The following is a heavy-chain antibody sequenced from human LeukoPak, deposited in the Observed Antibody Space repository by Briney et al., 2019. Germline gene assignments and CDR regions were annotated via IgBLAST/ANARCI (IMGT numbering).Heavy chain of an antibody. CDR1: GGSISSNNYS. D-gene: IGHD3-10*01. J-gene: IGHJ4*02. V-gene: IGHV4-39*01. CDR2: IYYSGST. Sequence: SETLSLTCTVSGGSISSNNYSWGWIRQPPGKGLEWIGSIYYSGSTYYNPSLKSRVTISVDTSKNQFSLKLSSVTAADTAVYYCARHPGSENVDYWGQGTLVTVSS. CDR3: ARHPGSENVDY.